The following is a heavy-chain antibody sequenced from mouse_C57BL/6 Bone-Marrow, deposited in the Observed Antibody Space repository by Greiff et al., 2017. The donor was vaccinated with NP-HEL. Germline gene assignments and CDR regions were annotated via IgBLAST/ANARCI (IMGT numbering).Heavy chain of an antibody. CDR3: ARQGTAFYAMDY. D-gene: IGHD4-1*01. J-gene: IGHJ4*01. CDR1: GFIFSSYG. Sequence: DVKLVESGGDLVKPGGSLKLSCAASGFIFSSYGMSWVRQTPDKRLEWVATISSGGSYTYYPDSVKGRFTISRDNAKNTLYLQMSSLKSEDTAMYYCARQGTAFYAMDYWGQGTSVTVSS. V-gene: IGHV5-6*02. CDR2: ISSGGSYT.